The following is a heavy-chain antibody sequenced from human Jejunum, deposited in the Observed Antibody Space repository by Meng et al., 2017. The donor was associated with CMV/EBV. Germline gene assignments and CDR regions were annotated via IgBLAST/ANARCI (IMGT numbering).Heavy chain of an antibody. CDR3: VRPLVWN. J-gene: IGHJ1*01. D-gene: IGHD2-8*01. V-gene: IGHV1-69*01. Sequence: QLVQSVAELKKPGSSVKVSCKASGDIFNNYGFTWVRQAPGQGLEWMGGIVPIFSTTNYAQKFQGRVTITADESTSTAYMELSSLTSEDTAVYYCVRPLVWNWGQGTLVTVSS. CDR2: IVPIFSTT. CDR1: GDIFNNYG.